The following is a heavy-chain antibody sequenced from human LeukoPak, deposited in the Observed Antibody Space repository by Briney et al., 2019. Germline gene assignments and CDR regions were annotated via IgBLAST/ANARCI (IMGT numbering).Heavy chain of an antibody. D-gene: IGHD3-3*01. CDR2: ISGGGSST. CDR1: GFTFSSYA. J-gene: IGHJ4*02. V-gene: IGHV3-23*01. CDR3: AKESWYYDFWSGYYSDY. Sequence: GGSLRLSCAASGFTFSSYAMSWVRQTPGKGLEWVSAISGGGSSTYYADSVKGRFTISRDNARSTLYLQMNSLRAEDTAVYYCAKESWYYDFWSGYYSDYWGQGTLVTVSS.